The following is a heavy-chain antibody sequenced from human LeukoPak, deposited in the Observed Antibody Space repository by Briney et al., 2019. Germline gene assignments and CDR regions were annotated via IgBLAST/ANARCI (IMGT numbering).Heavy chain of an antibody. CDR2: ISPSNGNT. Sequence: GASVKVSCKASGYTFSTYHMNWVRQAPRQGREWMGTISPSNGNTNYAQSFRGRVTMTRDTSTSTVYMELTSLPSEDTAVYYCVREASGGYFAYWGQGTQVTVSS. J-gene: IGHJ4*02. V-gene: IGHV1-46*01. CDR1: GYTFSTYH. CDR3: VREASGGYFAY. D-gene: IGHD3-16*01.